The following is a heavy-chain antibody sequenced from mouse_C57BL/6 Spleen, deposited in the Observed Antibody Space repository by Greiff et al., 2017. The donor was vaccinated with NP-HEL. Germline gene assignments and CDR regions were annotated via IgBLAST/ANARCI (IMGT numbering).Heavy chain of an antibody. Sequence: VQLQQSGAELVRPGASVTLSCKASGYTFTDYEMHWVKQTPVHGLEWIGAIDPETGGTAYNQKFKGKAILTADKSSSTAYMELRSLTSEDSAVYYCTRSQDSNYGAYWGQGTLVTVSA. V-gene: IGHV1-15*01. CDR2: IDPETGGT. CDR1: GYTFTDYE. J-gene: IGHJ3*01. CDR3: TRSQDSNYGAY. D-gene: IGHD2-5*01.